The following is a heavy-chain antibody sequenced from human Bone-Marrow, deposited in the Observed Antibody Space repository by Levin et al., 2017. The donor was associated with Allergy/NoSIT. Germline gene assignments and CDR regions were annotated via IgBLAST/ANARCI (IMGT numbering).Heavy chain of an antibody. CDR3: ARVVGVPDDAFDI. D-gene: IGHD3-16*01. CDR2: IHYSGSI. Sequence: PSETLSLTCTVSGDFASTTHWWSWVRQSPDKGLEWIGEIHYSGSITYNPSLKGRVAISIDKSNKQFSLQVSSVTAADTALYYCARVVGVPDDAFDIWGQGTMVTVSS. J-gene: IGHJ3*02. V-gene: IGHV4-4*02. CDR1: GDFASTTHW.